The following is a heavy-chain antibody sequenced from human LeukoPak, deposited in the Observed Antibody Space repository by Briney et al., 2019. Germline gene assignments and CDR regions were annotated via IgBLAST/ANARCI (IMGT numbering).Heavy chain of an antibody. D-gene: IGHD6-6*01. CDR2: IYYSGST. V-gene: IGHV4-59*01. CDR3: ARTSIAARRANAFDI. Sequence: SETLSLTCTVSGGSISGYYRSWIRQPPGKGLEWIGYIYYSGSTNYNPSLKSRLTISVDTSKNHFSLKLSSVTAADTAVYYCARTSIAARRANAFDIWGQGTMVTVSS. J-gene: IGHJ3*02. CDR1: GGSISGYY.